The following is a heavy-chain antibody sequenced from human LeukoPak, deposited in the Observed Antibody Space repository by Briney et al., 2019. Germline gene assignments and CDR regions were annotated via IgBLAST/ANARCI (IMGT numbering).Heavy chain of an antibody. CDR3: AKDRVAAPHGYFDY. V-gene: IGHV3-48*03. Sequence: GGSLRLSCAASGFTFSSYEMNWVRQAPGEGLEWVSYISSSGSTIYYADSVKGRFTISRDNSKNTLNLQMNSLRAEDTAVYYCAKDRVAAPHGYFDYWGQGTLVTVSS. J-gene: IGHJ4*02. D-gene: IGHD6-19*01. CDR1: GFTFSSYE. CDR2: ISSSGSTI.